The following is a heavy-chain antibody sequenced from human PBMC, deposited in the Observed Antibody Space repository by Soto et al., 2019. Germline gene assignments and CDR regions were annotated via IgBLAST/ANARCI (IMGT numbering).Heavy chain of an antibody. CDR2: ILYSGTT. CDR3: ARNGALDY. D-gene: IGHD2-8*01. J-gene: IGHJ4*01. Sequence: QVQLQESGPGLVKPSQTLSLTCTVSGGSISSGDYYWSWIRQPPGKGLEWIGYILYSGTTNYNPSLKSRLTISVDTSKNQLSLKLTAVTAADTAVYYWARNGALDYWGRGTLVTVSS. CDR1: GGSISSGDYY. V-gene: IGHV4-30-4*01.